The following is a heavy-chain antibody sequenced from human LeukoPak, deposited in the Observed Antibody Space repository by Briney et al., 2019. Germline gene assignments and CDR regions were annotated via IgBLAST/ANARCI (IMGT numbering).Heavy chain of an antibody. D-gene: IGHD1-26*01. CDR3: AKEGTAGATSLFAFDI. Sequence: PGGSLRLSCAASGFTFSRHGMHWVRQAPGKGLEWVAVISNDGSTEYYANSVKGRFSISRDNSKNTLYLQMNSLRVEDTAVYYCAKEGTAGATSLFAFDIWGQGTMVTVSS. CDR2: ISNDGSTE. CDR1: GFTFSRHG. J-gene: IGHJ3*02. V-gene: IGHV3-30*18.